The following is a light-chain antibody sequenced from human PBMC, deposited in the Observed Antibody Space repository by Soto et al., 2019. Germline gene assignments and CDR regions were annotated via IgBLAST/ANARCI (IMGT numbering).Light chain of an antibody. CDR3: QAWDSSTVV. CDR2: QDS. V-gene: IGLV3-1*01. CDR1: KLGDKY. J-gene: IGLJ2*01. Sequence: SYELTQPPSVSGSPGQTASITCSGDKLGDKYACWYQQKQGQSPVLVIYQDSKRPSGIPERFSGSNSGNTATLTISGTQAMDEADYCCQAWDSSTVVFGGGTKLTVL.